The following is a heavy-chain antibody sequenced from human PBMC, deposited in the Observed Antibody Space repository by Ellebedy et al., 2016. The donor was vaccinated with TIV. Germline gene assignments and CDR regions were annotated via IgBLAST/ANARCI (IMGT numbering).Heavy chain of an antibody. Sequence: SGPTLVKPTQTLTLTCTFSGFSLSTTGMCVSWIRQPPGKGLEWIGEINHSGSIHYNPSLKSRVTISVDTSKNQFSLKMRSVTAADTAVYYCAKKPLIAVAGNGAISCWFDPWGQGILVTVSS. V-gene: IGHV4-28*02. CDR2: INHSGSI. D-gene: IGHD6-19*01. CDR1: GFSLSTTGMC. CDR3: AKKPLIAVAGNGAISCWFDP. J-gene: IGHJ5*02.